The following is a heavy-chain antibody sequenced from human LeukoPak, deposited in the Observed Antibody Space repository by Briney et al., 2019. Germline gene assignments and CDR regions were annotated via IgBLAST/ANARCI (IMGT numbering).Heavy chain of an antibody. CDR2: INPNSGGT. V-gene: IGHV1-2*06. D-gene: IGHD6-19*01. Sequence: ASVKVSCKASGYTFTGYYMHRVRQAPGQGLEWMGRINPNSGGTNYAQKFQGRVTMTRDTSISTAYMELSRLRSDDTAVYYCARDYSSGWYVGVYWGQGTLVTVSS. J-gene: IGHJ4*02. CDR1: GYTFTGYY. CDR3: ARDYSSGWYVGVY.